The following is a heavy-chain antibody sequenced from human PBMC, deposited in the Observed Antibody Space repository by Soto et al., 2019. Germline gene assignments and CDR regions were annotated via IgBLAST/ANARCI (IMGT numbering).Heavy chain of an antibody. V-gene: IGHV1-3*01. CDR1: GYTFTSYA. J-gene: IGHJ4*02. CDR3: ARAVSPYCSAGGCYGDADY. Sequence: GASVKVSCKASGYTFTSYAMYWVRQAPGQRLEWMGWINAGNGNTKYSQKFQGRVTITRDTSASTAYMELSSLRSEDTAVYYCARAVSPYCSAGGCYGDADYWGQGTLVTVSS. CDR2: INAGNGNT. D-gene: IGHD2-15*01.